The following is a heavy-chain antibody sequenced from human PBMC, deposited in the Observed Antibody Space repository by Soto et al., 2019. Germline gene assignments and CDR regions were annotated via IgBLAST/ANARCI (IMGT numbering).Heavy chain of an antibody. V-gene: IGHV3-23*01. CDR3: ARWSYLDY. Sequence: PGGCLRLACTTSGFSFASFAMTWVRQAPGKGLEWVATISGSDGKTFYADSVKGRFSISRDTSQSTLYLQMNSLRAADTAMYYCARWSYLDYWGQGPRVTVSS. D-gene: IGHD3-3*01. J-gene: IGHJ4*02. CDR2: ISGSDGKT. CDR1: GFSFASFA.